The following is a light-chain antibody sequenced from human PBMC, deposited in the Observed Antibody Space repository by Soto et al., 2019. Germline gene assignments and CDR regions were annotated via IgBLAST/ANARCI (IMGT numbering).Light chain of an antibody. V-gene: IGKV1-39*01. CDR2: DAS. CDR1: QDIRKY. CDR3: QQSYSSPPWT. Sequence: GDRVTITCQATQDIRKYLNWYQQKPGKAPKLLIYDASSLETGVPSRFSGSGSGTDFTLTVSGLQPEDFATYYCQQSYSSPPWTFGQGTKVDIK. J-gene: IGKJ1*01.